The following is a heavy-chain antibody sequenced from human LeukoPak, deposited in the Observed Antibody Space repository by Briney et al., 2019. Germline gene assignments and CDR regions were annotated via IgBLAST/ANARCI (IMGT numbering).Heavy chain of an antibody. CDR3: ARDLGYCSSTSCYSSVY. V-gene: IGHV1-2*04. CDR1: GYTFTGCY. Sequence: GASVKVSCKASGYTFTGCYMHWVRQAPGQGLEWMGWINPNSGGTNYAQKFQGWVTMTRDTSISTAYMELSRLRSDDTAVYYCARDLGYCSSTSCYSSVYWGQGTLVTVSS. D-gene: IGHD2-2*02. CDR2: INPNSGGT. J-gene: IGHJ4*02.